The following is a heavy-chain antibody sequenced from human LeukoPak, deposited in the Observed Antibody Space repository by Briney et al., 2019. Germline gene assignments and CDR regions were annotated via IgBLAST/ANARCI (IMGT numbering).Heavy chain of an antibody. CDR3: AKDPRYYDFWSGYFSYYSDY. J-gene: IGHJ4*02. V-gene: IGHV3-30*18. D-gene: IGHD3-3*01. CDR2: ISYDGSNK. Sequence: PGGSLRLSCAASGFTFSSYGMHWVRQAPGKGLEWVAVISYDGSNKYYADSVKGRFTISRDNSKNTLYLQMNSLRAEDTAVYYCAKDPRYYDFWSGYFSYYSDYWGQGTLVTVSS. CDR1: GFTFSSYG.